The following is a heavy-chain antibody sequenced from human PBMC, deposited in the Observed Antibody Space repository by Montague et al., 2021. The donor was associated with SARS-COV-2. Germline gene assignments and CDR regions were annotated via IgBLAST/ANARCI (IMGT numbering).Heavy chain of an antibody. CDR3: AKSNCGGNCHLNS. Sequence: SLRLSCAASGFTFSTYSMNWFRQAPGKGLEWVATLRGRDSRRYYTDSVEGRFTISRDNVKNTLSLQMNSLRAEDTAIYYCAKSNCGGNCHLNSWGQGTLVTVSS. V-gene: IGHV3-23*01. CDR2: LRGRDSRR. CDR1: GFTFSTYS. J-gene: IGHJ5*01. D-gene: IGHD2-21*01.